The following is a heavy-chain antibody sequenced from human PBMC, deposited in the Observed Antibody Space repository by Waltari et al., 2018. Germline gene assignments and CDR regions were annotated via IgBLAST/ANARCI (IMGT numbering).Heavy chain of an antibody. CDR1: GFTFNTYW. Sequence: EVQLVESGGGLVQPGGSLRLSCAASGFTFNTYWMKWIRQAPGKGPEWVANINPDGSQKFYVDSVKGRFTVSRDNAQNSLYLQMNNLRAEDTAVYYCTTLARGESGDYWGQGTLVTVSS. J-gene: IGHJ4*02. CDR2: INPDGSQK. CDR3: TTLARGESGDY. V-gene: IGHV3-7*01. D-gene: IGHD3-10*01.